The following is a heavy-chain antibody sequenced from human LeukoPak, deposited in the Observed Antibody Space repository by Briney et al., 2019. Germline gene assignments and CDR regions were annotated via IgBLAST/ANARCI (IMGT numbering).Heavy chain of an antibody. CDR2: ISYDGSNK. CDR1: GFTFSSYA. D-gene: IGHD2/OR15-2a*01. Sequence: GGPLRLSCAASGFTFSSYAMPWVRQAPGKGLEWVAVISYDGSNKYYADSVKGRFTISRDNSKNTLYLQMNSLRAEDTAVYYCARDGYYLGAEYYYYGMDVWGQGTTVTVSS. CDR3: ARDGYYLGAEYYYYGMDV. V-gene: IGHV3-30*04. J-gene: IGHJ6*02.